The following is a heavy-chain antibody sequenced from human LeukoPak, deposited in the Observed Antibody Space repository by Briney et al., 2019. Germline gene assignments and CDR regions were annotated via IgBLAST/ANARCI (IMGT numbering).Heavy chain of an antibody. CDR3: ARDPEDIVVVPAAAIYYYYGMDV. Sequence: GGSLRLSCAASGFTFSSYGMHWVRQAPGKGLEWVAVIWYDGSNKYYADSVKGRFTISRDNSKNTLYLQTNSLRAEDTAVYYCARDPEDIVVVPAAAIYYYYGMDVWGQGTTVTVSS. CDR1: GFTFSSYG. D-gene: IGHD2-2*01. J-gene: IGHJ6*02. V-gene: IGHV3-33*01. CDR2: IWYDGSNK.